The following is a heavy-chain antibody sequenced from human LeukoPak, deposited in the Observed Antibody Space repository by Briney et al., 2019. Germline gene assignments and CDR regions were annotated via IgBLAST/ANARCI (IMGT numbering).Heavy chain of an antibody. J-gene: IGHJ3*02. CDR3: AHKNGRGGGFDI. CDR2: IYWDDDK. Sequence: SGPTLVNPTQTLTLTCTFSGFSLTTSGVGVGWIRQPPGKALEWLALIYWDDDKRYSPSLKSRLTITRDTSNYQVVLTMTNMDPVDTATYYCAHKNGRGGGFDIWGQGTMVTVSS. V-gene: IGHV2-5*02. D-gene: IGHD1-1*01. CDR1: GFSLTTSGVG.